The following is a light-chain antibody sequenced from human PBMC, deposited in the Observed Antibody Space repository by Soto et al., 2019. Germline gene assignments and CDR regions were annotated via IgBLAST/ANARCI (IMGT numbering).Light chain of an antibody. V-gene: IGLV2-23*01. J-gene: IGLJ1*01. Sequence: QSVLTQPASVSASPGQSITIPCTGTSSDVGSYNLVSWFQQHPGKVPKLLIYEGTKRPSGLSDRFSGSKSGTTASLTISGLQAEDEAHYYCYSYAGENLYVFGTGTRSP. CDR2: EGT. CDR3: YSYAGENLYV. CDR1: SSDVGSYNL.